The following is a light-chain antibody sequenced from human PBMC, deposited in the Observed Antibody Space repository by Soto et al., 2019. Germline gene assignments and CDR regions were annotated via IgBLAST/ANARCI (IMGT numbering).Light chain of an antibody. V-gene: IGKV3-20*01. CDR3: QQYGRSPPT. CDR1: QSVSSSY. Sequence: EIVLTQSPGTLSLSPGERATLSCRASQSVSSSYLAWYQQKPGQAPRLLLYGASSRATGIPDRFSGSGYGTDFTLTISRLEPEDFAVYYCQQYGRSPPTFGGGTKVEIK. CDR2: GAS. J-gene: IGKJ4*01.